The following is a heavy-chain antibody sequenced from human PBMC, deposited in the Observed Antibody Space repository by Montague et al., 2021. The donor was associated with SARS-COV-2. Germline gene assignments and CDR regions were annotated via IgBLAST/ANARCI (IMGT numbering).Heavy chain of an antibody. J-gene: IGHJ5*02. CDR3: ARRSYDVLPGYSIPTWFDP. CDR1: GGSISSSSYY. Sequence: SETLSLTCTVSGGSISSSSYYWGWIRQPPGKGLEWIGSIYYSGSTYYNPSLKSRVTISVDTSKNQFSLKLSSVTAADTAVYYCARRSYDVLPGYSIPTWFDPWGQGTLVTVSS. V-gene: IGHV4-39*01. CDR2: IYYSGST. D-gene: IGHD3-9*01.